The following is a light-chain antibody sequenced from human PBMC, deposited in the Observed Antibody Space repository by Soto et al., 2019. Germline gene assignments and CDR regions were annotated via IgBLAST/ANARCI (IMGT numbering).Light chain of an antibody. Sequence: QSVLTQPASVSGSPGQSITISCTGTSIDVGGYNYVSWYQQHPGKAPKLMIYDVSNRPSGVSNRFSGSKSGNTASLTISGLKGEDEADYYCSSYTSSSTLVFGGGTKLTVL. V-gene: IGLV2-14*01. CDR3: SSYTSSSTLV. CDR2: DVS. CDR1: SIDVGGYNY. J-gene: IGLJ3*02.